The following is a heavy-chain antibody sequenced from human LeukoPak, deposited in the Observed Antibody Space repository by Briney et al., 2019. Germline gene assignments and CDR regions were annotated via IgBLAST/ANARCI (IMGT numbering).Heavy chain of an antibody. D-gene: IGHD3-3*01. Sequence: ASVKVSCKASGGTFSSYAISWVRQAPGQGLEWMGGIIPIFGTANYAQKFQGRVTITADESTSTAYMELSSLRSEDTAVYYCASCTIFGLYYYYYMDVWGKGTTVTVSS. CDR1: GGTFSSYA. V-gene: IGHV1-69*01. CDR3: ASCTIFGLYYYYYMDV. J-gene: IGHJ6*03. CDR2: IIPIFGTA.